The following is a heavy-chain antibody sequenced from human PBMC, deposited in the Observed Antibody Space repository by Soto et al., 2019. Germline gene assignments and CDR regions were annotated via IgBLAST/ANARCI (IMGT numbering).Heavy chain of an antibody. CDR2: ISGSGGST. Sequence: EVQLLESGGGLVQPGGSLRLSCAASGFTFSSYGMSWVRQAPGKGLEWVSGISGSGGSTYYADSVKGRFTISRDNPKNTLYVQMDGLRAEDTAVYYCAKEGRYSSSRGYFDYWGQGTLVTVSS. CDR3: AKEGRYSSSRGYFDY. CDR1: GFTFSSYG. J-gene: IGHJ4*02. V-gene: IGHV3-23*01. D-gene: IGHD6-13*01.